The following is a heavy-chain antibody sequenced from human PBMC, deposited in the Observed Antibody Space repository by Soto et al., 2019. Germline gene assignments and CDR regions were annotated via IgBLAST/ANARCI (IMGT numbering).Heavy chain of an antibody. CDR3: AKDLLWFGELLYYYMDV. V-gene: IGHV3-23*01. CDR2: ISGSGGST. D-gene: IGHD3-10*01. CDR1: GFTFSSYA. J-gene: IGHJ6*03. Sequence: SGGSLRLSCAASGFTFSSYAMSWVRQAPGKGLEWVSAISGSGGSTYYADSVKGRFTISRDNSKNTLYLQMNSLRAEDTAVYYCAKDLLWFGELLYYYMDVWGQGTTVPVSS.